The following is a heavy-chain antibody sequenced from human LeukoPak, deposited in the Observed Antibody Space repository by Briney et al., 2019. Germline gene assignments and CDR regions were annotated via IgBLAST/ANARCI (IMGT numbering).Heavy chain of an antibody. CDR1: GFTFSSYE. V-gene: IGHV3-48*03. Sequence: PGGSLRLSCAASGFTFSSYEMNWVRQAPGKGLEWVSHISSSGSTTYYADSVKGRFTISRDNAKNSLYLQMNSLRAEDTAVYYCARGSIVVVVAATGGDYWGQGTLVTVSS. CDR3: ARGSIVVVVAATGGDY. D-gene: IGHD2-15*01. J-gene: IGHJ4*02. CDR2: ISSSGSTT.